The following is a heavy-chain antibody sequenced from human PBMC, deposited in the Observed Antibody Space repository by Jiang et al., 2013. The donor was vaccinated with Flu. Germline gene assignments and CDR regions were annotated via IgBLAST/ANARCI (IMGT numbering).Heavy chain of an antibody. CDR1: GYTFTSYY. CDR3: ARMWGYGTEHNWFDP. CDR2: INPSGGST. J-gene: IGHJ5*02. D-gene: IGHD2-21*01. Sequence: GAEVKKPGASVKVSCKASGYTFTSYYMHWVRQAPGQGLEWMGIINPSGGSTSYAQKFQGRVTMTRDTSTSTVYMELSSLRSEDTAVYYCARMWGYGTEHNWFDPWGQGTLVTVSS. V-gene: IGHV1-46*01.